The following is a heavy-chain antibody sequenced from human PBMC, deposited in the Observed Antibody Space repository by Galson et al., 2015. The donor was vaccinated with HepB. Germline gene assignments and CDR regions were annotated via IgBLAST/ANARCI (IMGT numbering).Heavy chain of an antibody. D-gene: IGHD3-22*01. J-gene: IGHJ4*02. V-gene: IGHV4-61*02. CDR2: IYTSGTI. CDR3: ARDNYDSSAYYAFDY. CDR1: GGSISSGGYS. Sequence: TLSLTCTVSGGSISSGGYSWSWIRQPAGKALEWIGRIYTSGTISYNPSLRSQVTMSVDTSKNQFSLKLTSVTAADTAVYYCARDNYDSSAYYAFDYWGQGTLVTVSS.